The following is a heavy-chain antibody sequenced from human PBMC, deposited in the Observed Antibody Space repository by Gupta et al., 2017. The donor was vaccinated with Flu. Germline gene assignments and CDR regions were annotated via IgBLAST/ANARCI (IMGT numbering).Heavy chain of an antibody. Sequence: EVQLVESGGDLVQPGGSLRLSCVGSGFTFSSYWMHWVRQAPGKGLVWVSRINTDGRTKSYADSVKGRFTISRDNAKNTLYLHMNSLRAEDTALYYCARVPVGGYAFEDWGQGSLVTVSS. D-gene: IGHD5-12*01. CDR3: ARVPVGGYAFED. V-gene: IGHV3-74*01. CDR2: INTDGRTK. J-gene: IGHJ4*02. CDR1: GFTFSSYW.